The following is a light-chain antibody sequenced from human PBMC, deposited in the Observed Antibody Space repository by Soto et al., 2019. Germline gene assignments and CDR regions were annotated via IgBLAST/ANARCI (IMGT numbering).Light chain of an antibody. CDR3: AAWDDSLNGHV. J-gene: IGLJ1*01. V-gene: IGLV1-44*01. CDR2: TNN. Sequence: QSVLTQPPSASGTPGQRVTISCSGSSSNIGGNTVSWYQQFPGTAPKLLIYTNNQRPSGVPDRFSVSKSHTSASLAISALQSEDEAHYYCAAWDDSLNGHVFGTGTKLTVL. CDR1: SSNIGGNT.